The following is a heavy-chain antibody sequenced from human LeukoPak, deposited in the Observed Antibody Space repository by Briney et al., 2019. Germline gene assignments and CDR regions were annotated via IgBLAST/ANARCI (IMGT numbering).Heavy chain of an antibody. J-gene: IGHJ4*02. D-gene: IGHD2-2*01. V-gene: IGHV3-23*01. CDR2: ISGSGDST. Sequence: GGSLRLSCAASGFSFNNYAMNWVRQAPGKGLEWVSAISGSGDSTNYADSVKGRFTISRDNSKSALYLQMNSLRAEDTAVYYCAKDSCSSTSCYFDYWGQGTLVTVSS. CDR3: AKDSCSSTSCYFDY. CDR1: GFSFNNYA.